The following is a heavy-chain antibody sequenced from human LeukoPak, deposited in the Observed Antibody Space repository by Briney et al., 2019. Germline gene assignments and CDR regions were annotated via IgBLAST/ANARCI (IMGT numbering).Heavy chain of an antibody. J-gene: IGHJ6*03. CDR3: AKTRDYYYMDV. V-gene: IGHV3-7*01. CDR2: IKQDGSEK. CDR1: GFTFSSYW. Sequence: PGGSLRLSCAASGFTFSSYWMSWVRQAPGKGLEWVANIKQDGSEKYYVDSVKGRFTISRDNAKNSLYLQMNSLRAEDTAVYYCAKTRDYYYMDVWGKGTTVTVSS.